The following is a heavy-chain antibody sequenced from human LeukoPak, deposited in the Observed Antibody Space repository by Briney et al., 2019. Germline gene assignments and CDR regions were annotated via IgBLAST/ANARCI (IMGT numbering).Heavy chain of an antibody. D-gene: IGHD3-22*01. CDR2: VYPGDSET. CDR1: GYRFNAYW. J-gene: IGHJ4*02. CDR3: ASASDSSGYLFS. Sequence: GESLKISCKGSGYRFNAYWIAWVRQMPGKGLEWMGIVYPGDSETRYSPSFQGHVTMSADKSIYTAYLQWSTLKAWDTAMYYCASASDSSGYLFSWGQGALVTVSS. V-gene: IGHV5-51*01.